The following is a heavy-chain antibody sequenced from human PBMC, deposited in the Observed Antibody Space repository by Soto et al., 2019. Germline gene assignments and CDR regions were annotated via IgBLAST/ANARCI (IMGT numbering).Heavy chain of an antibody. CDR2: FDPEDGET. CDR1: GYTLTELS. D-gene: IGHD2-21*02. Sequence: ASVKVSCKVSGYTLTELSMHWVRQAPGKGLEWMGGFDPEDGETIYAQKFQGRVTMTEDTSTSTAYMELSSLRSEDTAVYYCAREVDTGPNPYCGGDCYLGNWFDPWGQGTLVTVSS. V-gene: IGHV1-24*01. J-gene: IGHJ5*02. CDR3: AREVDTGPNPYCGGDCYLGNWFDP.